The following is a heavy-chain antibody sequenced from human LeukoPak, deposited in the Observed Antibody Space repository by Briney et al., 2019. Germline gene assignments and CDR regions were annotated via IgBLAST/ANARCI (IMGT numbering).Heavy chain of an antibody. Sequence: PSETLSLTCTVSGGSISSYYWNWVRQPPGKGLEWIGNIYSSGSTDYNPSPKSRVTISLDTSKFQFSLRLNSVTAADTAVYYCARADPNASGYFYRFNWFDPWGQGTLVTVSS. J-gene: IGHJ5*02. CDR1: GGSISSYY. CDR2: IYSSGST. V-gene: IGHV4-59*01. CDR3: ARADPNASGYFYRFNWFDP. D-gene: IGHD3-10*01.